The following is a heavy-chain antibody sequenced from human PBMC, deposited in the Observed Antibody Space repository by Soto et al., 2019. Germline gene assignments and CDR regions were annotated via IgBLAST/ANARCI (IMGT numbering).Heavy chain of an antibody. D-gene: IGHD1-26*01. CDR2: IDPSDSYT. Sequence: GESLKISCKGSGYNFTSYWISWVRQMPGKGLEWMGRIDPSDSYTNYSPSFQGHVTISADKSISTAYLQWSSLKASDTAMYYCARRGSYYDYYYGMDVWGQGTTVTVSS. V-gene: IGHV5-10-1*01. CDR3: ARRGSYYDYYYGMDV. CDR1: GYNFTSYW. J-gene: IGHJ6*02.